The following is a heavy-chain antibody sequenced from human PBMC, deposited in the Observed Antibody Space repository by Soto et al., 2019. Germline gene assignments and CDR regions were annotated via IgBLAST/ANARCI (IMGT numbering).Heavy chain of an antibody. D-gene: IGHD2-21*01. CDR3: ARGRYCGGDCYNWFDP. CDR2: IIPILGIA. CDR1: GGTFSSYT. Sequence: ASVKVSCKASGGTFSSYTISWVRQAPGQGLEWMGMIIPILGIANYAQKFQGRVTITADKSTSTAYMELSSLGSEDTAVYYCARGRYCGGDCYNWFDPWGQGTLVTVSS. J-gene: IGHJ5*02. V-gene: IGHV1-69*02.